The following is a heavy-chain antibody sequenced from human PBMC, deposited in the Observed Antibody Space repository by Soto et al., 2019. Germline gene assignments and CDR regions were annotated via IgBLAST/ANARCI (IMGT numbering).Heavy chain of an antibody. Sequence: EVQLLESGGGLVQPGGSLRLSCAASGFIFSSYAMSWVRQAPGKGLEWVSAISGSGTTAYYADSVKGRFTFSRDNSKKTRYLQMNSLRAEDTAVYYCAKPTDGWFSAFEIWGQGTMVTVSS. CDR2: ISGSGTTA. V-gene: IGHV3-23*01. J-gene: IGHJ3*02. D-gene: IGHD6-19*01. CDR3: AKPTDGWFSAFEI. CDR1: GFIFSSYA.